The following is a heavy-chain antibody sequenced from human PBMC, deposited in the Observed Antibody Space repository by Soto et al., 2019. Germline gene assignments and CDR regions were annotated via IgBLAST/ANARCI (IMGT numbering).Heavy chain of an antibody. V-gene: IGHV5-51*03. CDR3: ARHNRYSSTWFEGWFDP. CDR1: GYSFSNNW. CDR2: MHPGDSDT. Sequence: EVQLVQSGAEVKKAGESLKISCKGSGYSFSNNWVGWVRQMPGKGLEWMGIMHPGDSDTRYSPSFQGQVTISADKSIITAYLQWSSLKPSDSAMYYCARHNRYSSTWFEGWFDPWGQGTLVTVSS. J-gene: IGHJ5*02. D-gene: IGHD6-13*01.